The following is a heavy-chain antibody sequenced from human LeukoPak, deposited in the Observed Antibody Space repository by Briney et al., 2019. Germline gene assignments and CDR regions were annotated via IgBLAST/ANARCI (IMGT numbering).Heavy chain of an antibody. J-gene: IGHJ4*02. Sequence: GGSLRLSCAASGFTFSSYSMNWVRQAPGKGLEWVSTISGSGGNTYYADSVKGRFTISRDNSKHTLYLQMNSLRAEDTALYYCAKGSSYYYDSSGYYGSEYWGQGTLVTVSS. V-gene: IGHV3-23*01. CDR3: AKGSSYYYDSSGYYGSEY. CDR1: GFTFSSYS. D-gene: IGHD3-22*01. CDR2: ISGSGGNT.